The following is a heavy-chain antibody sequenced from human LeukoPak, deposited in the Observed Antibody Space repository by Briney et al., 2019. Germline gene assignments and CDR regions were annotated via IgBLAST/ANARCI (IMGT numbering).Heavy chain of an antibody. Sequence: SETLSLTCAVYSGSLSNYYWSWIRQSPDKGLVWIGEVNHNGGTNYNPSLKSRVTISVDTSKNQVSLKLGSVTAADTAVYYCVRSYNYGPLLWGQGTTVTVSS. D-gene: IGHD5-18*01. CDR3: VRSYNYGPLL. V-gene: IGHV4-34*01. CDR1: SGSLSNYY. CDR2: VNHNGGT. J-gene: IGHJ6*02.